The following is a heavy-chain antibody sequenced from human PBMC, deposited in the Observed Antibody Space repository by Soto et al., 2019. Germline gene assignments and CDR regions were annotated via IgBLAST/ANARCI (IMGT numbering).Heavy chain of an antibody. D-gene: IGHD1-7*01. V-gene: IGHV4-34*01. J-gene: IGHJ6*02. Sequence: SETLSLTCAVYGGSFSGYYWSWIRQPPGKGLEWIGEINHSGSTNYNPSLKSRVTISVDTSKNQFSLKLSSVTAADTAVYYCARTGANVGLDVWGQGTTVTVSS. CDR3: ARTGANVGLDV. CDR1: GGSFSGYY. CDR2: INHSGST.